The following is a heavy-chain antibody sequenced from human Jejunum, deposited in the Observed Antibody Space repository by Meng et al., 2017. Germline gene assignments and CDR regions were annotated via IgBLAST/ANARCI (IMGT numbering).Heavy chain of an antibody. Sequence: GGSLRLSCAASGFTFSTYWMHWFRQAPGKGLVWVSLINSDGSRTDYADSVKGRFTISRDNARNTLYLQMNSRRAEDTAVYYCAEAWNGVSWGQGTLVTVSS. V-gene: IGHV3-74*01. CDR3: AEAWNGVS. CDR2: INSDGSRT. D-gene: IGHD1-1*01. CDR1: GFTFSTYW. J-gene: IGHJ4*02.